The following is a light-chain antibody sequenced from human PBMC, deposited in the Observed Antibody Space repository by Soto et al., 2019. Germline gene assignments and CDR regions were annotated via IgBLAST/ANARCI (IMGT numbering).Light chain of an antibody. J-gene: IGKJ4*01. Sequence: EIVLTQSPGTLSLSPGESSTVSCRASQSVGRNFLAWYQQKPGRAPRLLIHGASYRATGVPDRFSGSGSETDITLTISRLESEDFAVYYCHQYAASPLTFGGGTKVEIK. CDR1: QSVGRNF. CDR3: HQYAASPLT. V-gene: IGKV3-20*01. CDR2: GAS.